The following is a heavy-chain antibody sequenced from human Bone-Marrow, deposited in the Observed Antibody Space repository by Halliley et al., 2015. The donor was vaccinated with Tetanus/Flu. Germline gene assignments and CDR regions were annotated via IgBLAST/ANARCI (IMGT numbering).Heavy chain of an antibody. CDR2: IFYSGST. Sequence: TLSLTCSVSGGSISSGGYLWSWIRQHPGKGLEWIGYIFYSGSTYYNPSLRSRDTISLETSKNQFSLKLSSVTAADTAVYYCARDGLQSFDYWGQGTLVTVSS. V-gene: IGHV4-31*03. J-gene: IGHJ4*02. CDR1: GGSISSGGYL. CDR3: ARDGLQSFDY.